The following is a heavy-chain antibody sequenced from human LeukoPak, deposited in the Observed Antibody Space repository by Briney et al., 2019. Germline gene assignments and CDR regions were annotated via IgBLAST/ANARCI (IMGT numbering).Heavy chain of an antibody. Sequence: GASVKVSCKASGGTFSSYTISWVRQAPGQGLEWMGRIIPILGIANYAQKFQGRVTITADKSTSTAYMELSSLRSEDTAVYYCARDKAERRDGYNFPLDYWGQGTLDTVSS. CDR3: ARDKAERRDGYNFPLDY. V-gene: IGHV1-69*04. D-gene: IGHD5-24*01. CDR2: IIPILGIA. CDR1: GGTFSSYT. J-gene: IGHJ4*02.